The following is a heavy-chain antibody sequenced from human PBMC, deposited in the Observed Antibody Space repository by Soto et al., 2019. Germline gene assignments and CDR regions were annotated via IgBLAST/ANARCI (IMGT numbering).Heavy chain of an antibody. V-gene: IGHV6-1*01. CDR2: TYYRSRWYN. D-gene: IGHD6-19*01. J-gene: IGHJ4*02. CDR1: VDSVSSTSAA. Sequence: SQTLSLTCAISVDSVSSTSAAWNCIRQSPSRGLEWLGRTYYRSRWYNDYAVSVKSRTTVNPDTSRIQFSLQLNSVTPEDTAVYYCARGGFGVAVANFDSCGQGALVTVSS. CDR3: ARGGFGVAVANFDS.